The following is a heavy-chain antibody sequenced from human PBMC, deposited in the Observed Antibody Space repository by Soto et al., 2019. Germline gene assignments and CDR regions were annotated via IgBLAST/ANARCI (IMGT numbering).Heavy chain of an antibody. D-gene: IGHD5-18*01. V-gene: IGHV1-69*01. CDR2: IIPIFGTA. J-gene: IGHJ4*02. CDR1: GGTFSSYA. Sequence: QVQLVQSGAEVKKPGSSVKVSCKASGGTFSSYAISWVRQAPGQGLEWMGGIIPIFGTANYAQKFQGRVTITADESTSTAYMELSTLRSEDTAVYYCAGTLDGIQLWSFFDYWGQGTLVTVSS. CDR3: AGTLDGIQLWSFFDY.